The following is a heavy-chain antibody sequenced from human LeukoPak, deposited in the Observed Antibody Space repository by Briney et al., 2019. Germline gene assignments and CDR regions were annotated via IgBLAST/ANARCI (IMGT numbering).Heavy chain of an antibody. CDR3: ARDQPDYGGTGIDY. Sequence: GGALRLSCAASGFTVSSNYMSWVRQALGKGLGWVSVIYSGGSTYYADSVKGRFTNSRDNSKNTLYLQMNSLRAEDTAVYYCARDQPDYGGTGIDYWGQGTLVTVSS. CDR1: GFTVSSNY. D-gene: IGHD4-23*01. CDR2: IYSGGST. J-gene: IGHJ4*02. V-gene: IGHV3-53*01.